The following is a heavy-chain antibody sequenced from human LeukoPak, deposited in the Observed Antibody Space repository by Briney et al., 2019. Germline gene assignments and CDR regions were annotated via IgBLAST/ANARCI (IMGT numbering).Heavy chain of an antibody. CDR1: GFTFSNYN. J-gene: IGHJ4*02. CDR2: ISSSSSYI. CDR3: VKVAKYYYGSETYYFFEH. Sequence: PGGSLRLSCAASGFTFSNYNMNWVRQAPGKGLEWVSSISSSSSYIYYADSVKGRFTISRDNAKNSLDLQMNSLRVEDTGIYYCVKVAKYYYGSETYYFFEHWGQGTPVTASS. D-gene: IGHD3-10*01. V-gene: IGHV3-21*01.